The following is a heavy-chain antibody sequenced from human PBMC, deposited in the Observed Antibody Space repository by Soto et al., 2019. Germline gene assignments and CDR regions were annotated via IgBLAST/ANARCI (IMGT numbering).Heavy chain of an antibody. Sequence: PGGSLRLSCAASGFICENFGMSWVRQAPGQRLEWISSISGSGFKKYYADSVKGRFTISRDNSKSTVYLELNNLSAEDTAVYHCAKNQGVELVPLATVDWFDPWGQGSVVTVSS. CDR2: ISGSGFKK. J-gene: IGHJ5*02. V-gene: IGHV3-23*01. CDR3: AKNQGVELVPLATVDWFDP. D-gene: IGHD1-26*01. CDR1: GFICENFG.